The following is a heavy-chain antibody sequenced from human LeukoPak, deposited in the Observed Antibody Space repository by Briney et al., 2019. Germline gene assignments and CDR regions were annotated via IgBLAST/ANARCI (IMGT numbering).Heavy chain of an antibody. CDR1: GGSISSYY. CDR3: ARDTDCSSTSCFPYYYYYMDV. J-gene: IGHJ6*03. Sequence: PSETLSLTCTVSGGSISSYYWSWIRRPAGKGLEWIGRIYTSGSTNYNPSLKSRVTMSVDTSKNQFSLKLSSVTAADTAVYYCARDTDCSSTSCFPYYYYYMDVWGKGTTVTVSS. D-gene: IGHD2-2*01. V-gene: IGHV4-4*07. CDR2: IYTSGST.